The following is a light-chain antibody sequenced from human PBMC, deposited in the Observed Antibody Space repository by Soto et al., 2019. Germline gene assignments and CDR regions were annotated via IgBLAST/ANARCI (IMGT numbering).Light chain of an antibody. Sequence: QSVLTQPPSVSAAPRQKVTISCSGSSSNIGNNYVSWYQQLPGTAPKLLIYDNNRRPSGIPDRFSGSKSGTSATLGITGLQTGDEADYYCGTWDSSLSAVVFDGGTKLTVL. CDR3: GTWDSSLSAVV. V-gene: IGLV1-51*01. CDR1: SSNIGNNY. J-gene: IGLJ2*01. CDR2: DNN.